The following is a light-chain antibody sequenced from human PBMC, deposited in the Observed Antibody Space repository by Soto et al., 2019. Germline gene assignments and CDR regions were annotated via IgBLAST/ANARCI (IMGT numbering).Light chain of an antibody. CDR3: QQHNSYPWT. Sequence: DIQMTQSPSTLSASVGDRVTITCRASQSISSWLAWYQQKPGKAPKLLIYDASSLESGVPSRFSGSGSGTEFTLTISSLQPDDFATYYCQQHNSYPWTFCQGTKVEIK. J-gene: IGKJ1*01. V-gene: IGKV1-5*01. CDR2: DAS. CDR1: QSISSW.